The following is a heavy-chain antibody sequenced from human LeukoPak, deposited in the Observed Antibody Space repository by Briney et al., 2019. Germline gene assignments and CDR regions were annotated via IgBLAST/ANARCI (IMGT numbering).Heavy chain of an antibody. Sequence: SETLSLTCTVSGGSISSYYWSRIRQPPGKGLEWIGYIYYSGSTNYNPSLKSRVTISVDTSKNQFSLKLSSVTAADTAVYYCARRGSNYDGFDYWGQGTLVTVSS. CDR1: GGSISSYY. CDR2: IYYSGST. CDR3: ARRGSNYDGFDY. V-gene: IGHV4-59*08. J-gene: IGHJ4*02. D-gene: IGHD4-11*01.